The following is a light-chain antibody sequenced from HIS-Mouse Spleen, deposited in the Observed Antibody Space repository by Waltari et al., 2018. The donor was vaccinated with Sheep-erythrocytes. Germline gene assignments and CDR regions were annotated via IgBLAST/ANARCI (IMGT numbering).Light chain of an antibody. V-gene: IGKV1-33*01. CDR1: QDISNY. J-gene: IGKJ4*01. CDR2: DAS. Sequence: DIQMTQSPSSLSASVGDRVTITCQASQDISNYLNWYQQKPGKAPKRLIYDASNLETGVPSRFSGSGSGTDFTFTISSLQPEDIATYYCQQYDNLLTFGGGTKVETK. CDR3: QQYDNLLT.